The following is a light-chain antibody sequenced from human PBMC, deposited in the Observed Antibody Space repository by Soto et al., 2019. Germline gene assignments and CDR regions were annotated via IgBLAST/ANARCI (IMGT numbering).Light chain of an antibody. J-gene: IGLJ1*01. CDR3: SSYTGSNTLV. Sequence: QSVLTQPASVSGSPGQSITFTCTGTSSDVGGYSYVSWYQQHPGKAPKLMIYEVINRPSGVSNRFSGSKSGNTASLTISGLQADDEADYYCSSYTGSNTLVFGTGTKVTVL. CDR2: EVI. CDR1: SSDVGGYSY. V-gene: IGLV2-14*01.